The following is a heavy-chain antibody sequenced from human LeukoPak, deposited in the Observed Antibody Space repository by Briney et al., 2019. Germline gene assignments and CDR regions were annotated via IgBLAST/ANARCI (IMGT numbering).Heavy chain of an antibody. D-gene: IGHD2-15*01. CDR2: INHSGST. J-gene: IGHJ3*02. V-gene: IGHV4-34*01. CDR3: ARHRQRSGGFFGSGHDAFDI. Sequence: SETLSLTCAVYGGSFTGYYRTWIRQPPGKGLEWIGEINHSGSTNYNPSLKSRVSISVDTSKNQFSLNLSSVTVADTAAYYCARHRQRSGGFFGSGHDAFDIWGQGTMVTVSS. CDR1: GGSFTGYY.